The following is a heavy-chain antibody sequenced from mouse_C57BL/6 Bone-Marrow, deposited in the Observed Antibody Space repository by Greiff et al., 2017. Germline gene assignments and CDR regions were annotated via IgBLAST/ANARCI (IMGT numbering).Heavy chain of an antibody. CDR1: GYTFTEYT. CDR3: ARHEDPIYYDYDGAWFAY. D-gene: IGHD2-4*01. CDR2: FYPGSGSI. Sequence: VQRVESGAELVKPGASVKLSCKASGYTFTEYTIPWVKQRSGQGLEWIGWFYPGSGSIKYNEKFKDKATLTADKSSSTVDMELSRLTSEDSAVYFCARHEDPIYYDYDGAWFAYWGQGTLVTVSA. J-gene: IGHJ3*01. V-gene: IGHV1-62-2*01.